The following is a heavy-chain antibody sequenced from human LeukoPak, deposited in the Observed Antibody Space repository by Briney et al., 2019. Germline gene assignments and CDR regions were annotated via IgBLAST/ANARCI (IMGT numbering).Heavy chain of an antibody. V-gene: IGHV4-61*01. CDR1: GGSISSGCYY. CDR2: IYYSGST. D-gene: IGHD3-22*01. CDR3: AGGDYYYDSSGSLSWFDP. J-gene: IGHJ5*02. Sequence: SETLSLTCTVSGGSISSGCYYWSWIRQPPGKGLEWIGYIYYSGSTNYNPSLKSRVTISVDTSKNQFSLKLSSVTAADTAVYYCAGGDYYYDSSGSLSWFDPWGQGTLVTVSS.